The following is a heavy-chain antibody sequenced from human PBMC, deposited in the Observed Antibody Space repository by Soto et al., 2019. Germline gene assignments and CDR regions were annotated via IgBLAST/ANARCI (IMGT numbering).Heavy chain of an antibody. Sequence: EVQLVESGGGLVQPGGSLRVSCAASGFTFSSYWMHWVRQAPGKGLVWVSRINSDGSSTSYADSVKGRFTISRDNAKNTLYLQMISLRAEDTAIYSCARRGAVAGLHYWGQGTLVTVSS. J-gene: IGHJ4*02. V-gene: IGHV3-74*01. D-gene: IGHD6-19*01. CDR1: GFTFSSYW. CDR2: INSDGSST. CDR3: ARRGAVAGLHY.